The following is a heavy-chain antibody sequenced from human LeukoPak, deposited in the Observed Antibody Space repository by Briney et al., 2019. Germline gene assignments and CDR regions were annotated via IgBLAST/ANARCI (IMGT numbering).Heavy chain of an antibody. D-gene: IGHD5-12*01. Sequence: GGSLRLSCPVAGINFRSNWMACVRQAPGDGLEWVADMKQDESEKSYVDPVKGRFTISTDNAKNSLYLEMNSLRVEDTAVYYCARDLGHTGYDLYDYWGQGTLVTVSS. J-gene: IGHJ4*02. V-gene: IGHV3-7*01. CDR1: GINFRSNW. CDR2: MKQDESEK. CDR3: ARDLGHTGYDLYDY.